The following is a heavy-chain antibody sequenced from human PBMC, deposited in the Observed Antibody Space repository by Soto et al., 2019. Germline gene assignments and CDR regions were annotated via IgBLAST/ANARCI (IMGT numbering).Heavy chain of an antibody. D-gene: IGHD2-21*01. V-gene: IGHV3-74*01. CDR3: VRGRCCVGTICSNVGFFGP. CDR2: INIDGSSA. Sequence: GGSLRLSCAASGFTLRDFWMHWVRQAPGKGLVWVSRINIDGSSASYADSVKGRFTISRDNAKSTLSLQMNSLRVEDTAVYYCVRGRCCVGTICSNVGFFGPWGQGALVTVSS. J-gene: IGHJ5*02. CDR1: GFTLRDFW.